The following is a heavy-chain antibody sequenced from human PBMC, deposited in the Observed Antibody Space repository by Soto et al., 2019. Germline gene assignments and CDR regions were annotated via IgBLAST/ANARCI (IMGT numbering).Heavy chain of an antibody. CDR1: GYTFTSYD. CDR2: MNPNSGNT. Sequence: GASVKVSCKASGYTFTSYDINWVRQATGQGLEWMGWMNPNSGNTGYAQKFQGRVTMTRNTSISTAYMELSSLRSEDTAVYYCARDRWKTTKECYMDVWGKGTTVTVSS. CDR3: ARDRWKTTKECYMDV. V-gene: IGHV1-8*01. D-gene: IGHD1-7*01. J-gene: IGHJ6*03.